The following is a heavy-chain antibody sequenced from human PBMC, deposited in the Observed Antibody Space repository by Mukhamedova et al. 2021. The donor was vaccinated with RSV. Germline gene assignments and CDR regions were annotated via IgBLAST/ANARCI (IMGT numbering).Heavy chain of an antibody. V-gene: IGHV3-23*01. Sequence: NAEYMGKGRFTISRDNSENTLYLQMHSLRAEDTATYYCAKGRWPDSGYYFAYWGQGTLVTVSS. D-gene: IGHD5-12*01. CDR3: AKGRWPDSGYYFAY. J-gene: IGHJ4*02.